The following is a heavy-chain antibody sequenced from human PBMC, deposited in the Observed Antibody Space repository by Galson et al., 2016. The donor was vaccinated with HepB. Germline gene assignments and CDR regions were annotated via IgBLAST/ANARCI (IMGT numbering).Heavy chain of an antibody. V-gene: IGHV4-39*01. CDR2: IYYSGRT. CDR1: RGSISNKFYY. CDR3: ARGNQWLKYYYYGMDV. D-gene: IGHD6-19*01. J-gene: IGHJ6*02. Sequence: ETLSLTCTVSRGSISNKFYYWGWIRQSPGKGLEWIGNIYYSGRTFYNPSLKSRVTISVDTSKNQFSLQVTSVTAADTAVYYCARGNQWLKYYYYGMDVWGQGTTVTVSS.